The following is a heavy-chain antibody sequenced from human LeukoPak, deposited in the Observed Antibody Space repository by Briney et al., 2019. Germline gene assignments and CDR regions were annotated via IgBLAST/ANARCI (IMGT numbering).Heavy chain of an antibody. D-gene: IGHD6-13*01. V-gene: IGHV3-53*01. CDR1: GFTVSSNY. J-gene: IGHJ4*02. Sequence: PGGSLRLSCAASGFTVSSNYMNWVRQAPGKGLEWVSVIYSGGSTYYADSVKGRFTISRDNSKNTLYLQMNSLRAEDTAVYYCARVSHRVKIAAAGTREDWGQGTLVTVSS. CDR2: IYSGGST. CDR3: ARVSHRVKIAAAGTRED.